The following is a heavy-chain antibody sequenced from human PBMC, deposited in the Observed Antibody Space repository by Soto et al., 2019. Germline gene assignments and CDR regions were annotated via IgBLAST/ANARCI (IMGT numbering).Heavy chain of an antibody. D-gene: IGHD3-22*01. Sequence: GASVKVSCRASGYTFTGYYMHWVRQAPGQGLEWMGWINPNSGGTNYAQKFQGSVAMTRDTSISTAYMELSRLRSDDTAVYYCATYYYDSSGYDAFDIWGQGTMVTVSS. J-gene: IGHJ3*02. CDR2: INPNSGGT. CDR1: GYTFTGYY. CDR3: ATYYYDSSGYDAFDI. V-gene: IGHV1-2*02.